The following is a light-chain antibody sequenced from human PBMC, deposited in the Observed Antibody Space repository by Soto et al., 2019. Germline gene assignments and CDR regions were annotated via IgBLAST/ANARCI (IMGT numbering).Light chain of an antibody. Sequence: DIQMTQSPSSLSASVGDRVSITCRASQSISTYVNWYQQKPGTAPNLLIYRASTLESGVPSRFSGSGSGTDFTLTISSLQPAYFSTYYCQQSFSTPITFGQGTRLEIK. J-gene: IGKJ5*01. CDR2: RAS. CDR3: QQSFSTPIT. V-gene: IGKV1-39*01. CDR1: QSISTY.